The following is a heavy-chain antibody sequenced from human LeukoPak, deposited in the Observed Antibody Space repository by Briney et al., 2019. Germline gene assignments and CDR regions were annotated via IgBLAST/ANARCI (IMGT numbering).Heavy chain of an antibody. D-gene: IGHD3-22*01. CDR2: INGDGGST. CDR3: ARDKGYYDSSGYYPYYYYYGMDV. CDR1: GFTSAHYW. Sequence: GGSLRLSCRVSGFTSAHYWMHWVRQAPGKALVWVARINGDGGSTMHADSVKGRFTISRDNSKNTLYLQMNSLRAEDTAVYYCARDKGYYDSSGYYPYYYYYGMDVWGQGTTVTVSS. J-gene: IGHJ6*02. V-gene: IGHV3-74*03.